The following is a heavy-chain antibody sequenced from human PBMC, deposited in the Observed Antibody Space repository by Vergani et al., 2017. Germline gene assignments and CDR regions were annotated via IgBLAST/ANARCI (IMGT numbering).Heavy chain of an antibody. Sequence: QVQLVQSGAEVKKPGASVKVSCKASGYTFTSYGISWVRQAPGQGLEWMGWISAYNGNTNYAQKLQGRVTMTTDTSTSTAYMELRSLRSDDTAVYYCARLPTYYDILTGYYTLDYWGQGTLFTVSS. V-gene: IGHV1-18*01. D-gene: IGHD3-9*01. CDR3: ARLPTYYDILTGYYTLDY. J-gene: IGHJ4*02. CDR1: GYTFTSYG. CDR2: ISAYNGNT.